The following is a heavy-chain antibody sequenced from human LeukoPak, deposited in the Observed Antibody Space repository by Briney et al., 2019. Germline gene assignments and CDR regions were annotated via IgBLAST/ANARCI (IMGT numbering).Heavy chain of an antibody. D-gene: IGHD3-22*01. CDR2: IIPIFGTA. J-gene: IGHJ4*02. Sequence: SVKVSCKASGGTFSSYAISWVRQAPGQGLEWMGVIIPIFGTANYAQKFQGRVTITADESTSTAYMELSSLRSEDTAVYYCASGDYYDSSGYYPTGENYWGQGTLVTVSS. CDR1: GGTFSSYA. CDR3: ASGDYYDSSGYYPTGENY. V-gene: IGHV1-69*13.